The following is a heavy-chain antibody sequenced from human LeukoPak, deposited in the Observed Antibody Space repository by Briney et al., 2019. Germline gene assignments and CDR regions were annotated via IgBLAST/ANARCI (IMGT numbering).Heavy chain of an antibody. CDR1: GFTFSSYA. V-gene: IGHV3-23*01. Sequence: PGGSLRLSCAASGFTFSSYAMSWVRQAPGKGLEWVSAISGSGGSTYYADSVKGRFTISRDNANNALHLQMNSLRAEDTAVYYCARVFWETVNTGYYSDFWGQGTLVTVSS. CDR2: ISGSGGST. CDR3: ARVFWETVNTGYYSDF. D-gene: IGHD3-22*01. J-gene: IGHJ4*02.